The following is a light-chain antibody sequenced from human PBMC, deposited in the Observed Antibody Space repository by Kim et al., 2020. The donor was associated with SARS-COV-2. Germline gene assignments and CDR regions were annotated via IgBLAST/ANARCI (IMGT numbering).Light chain of an antibody. CDR3: QQYDKWPLT. Sequence: DIVMTQSPATLSVSPGERVTLSCRASQSVSTKLAWYQHKPGQAPRLLIHGASSRATGVPARFTGSGSGTEFTLTISTLQSEDFVLYYCQQYDKWPLTFGGGTKVDFK. CDR1: QSVSTK. CDR2: GAS. J-gene: IGKJ4*01. V-gene: IGKV3-15*01.